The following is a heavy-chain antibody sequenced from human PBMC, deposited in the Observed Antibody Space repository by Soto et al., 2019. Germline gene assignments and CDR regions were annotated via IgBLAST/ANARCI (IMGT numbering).Heavy chain of an antibody. CDR3: ARALIQLWPHYYYGMDV. V-gene: IGHV4-30-4*01. CDR1: GGSISSGDYY. J-gene: IGHJ6*02. CDR2: IYYSGTT. D-gene: IGHD5-18*01. Sequence: SETLSLTCTVSGGSISSGDYYWIWIRQPPGKGLEWIGYIYYSGTTYYNPSLRSRVTISVDTSRNQFSLKVSSVTAADTAVYYCARALIQLWPHYYYGMDVWGQGTTVTVSS.